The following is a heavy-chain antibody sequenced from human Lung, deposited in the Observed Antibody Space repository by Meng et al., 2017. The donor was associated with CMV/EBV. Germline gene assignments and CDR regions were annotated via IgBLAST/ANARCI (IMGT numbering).Heavy chain of an antibody. CDR2: INHSGST. D-gene: IGHD5-12*01. V-gene: IGHV4-34*01. CDR3: ASSGRDIVATMAMTSEY. Sequence: YGGSFSGYYGSWIRQPPGKGLEWIGEINHSGSTNYNPSLKSRVTISVDTSKNQFSLKLSSVTAADTAVYYCASSGRDIVATMAMTSEYWGQGTLVTVSS. CDR1: GGSFSGYY. J-gene: IGHJ4*02.